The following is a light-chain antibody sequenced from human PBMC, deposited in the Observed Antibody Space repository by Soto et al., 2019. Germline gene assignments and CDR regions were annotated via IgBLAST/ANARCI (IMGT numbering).Light chain of an antibody. CDR3: QQYTNWPPWT. J-gene: IGKJ1*01. CDR1: QSVSNN. Sequence: ILMTQSPATRSVSPGERATLSCRASQSVSNNLAWYQQKPGQAPRLLIYDASTRATGIPARFSGSGSGTGFTLTISGLQGGDFAVYYCQQYTNWPPWTLGQGTKVEIK. V-gene: IGKV3-15*01. CDR2: DAS.